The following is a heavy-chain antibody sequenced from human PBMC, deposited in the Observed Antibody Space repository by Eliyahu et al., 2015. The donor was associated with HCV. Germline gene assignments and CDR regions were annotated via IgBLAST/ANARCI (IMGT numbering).Heavy chain of an antibody. D-gene: IGHD6-13*01. Sequence: QLQLQESGPGLVKPSGTLSLTCXVSGGSIITSAAYWGWIRQPPGKGLEFIGSIYFRGSTYYNPSLKSRVTLSVDTSKNQFSLSLTSVTAADMAMYYCARLPAAGTSRAHLDLWGQGTLVTVSS. CDR1: GGSIITSAAY. V-gene: IGHV4-39*01. J-gene: IGHJ5*02. CDR3: ARLPAAGTSRAHLDL. CDR2: IYFRGST.